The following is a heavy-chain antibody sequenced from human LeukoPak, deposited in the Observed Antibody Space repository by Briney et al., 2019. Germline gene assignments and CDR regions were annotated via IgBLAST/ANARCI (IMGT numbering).Heavy chain of an antibody. CDR1: GGSISGFY. V-gene: IGHV4-59*12. CDR3: VLAPNSNWFDF. CDR2: THYSGTT. J-gene: IGHJ5*01. D-gene: IGHD2-8*01. Sequence: SETLSLTCSVSGGSISGFYWNWIRQSPEKGLEWIAVTHYSGTTNYNPSLKSRVTISIDTSRQQFFLKLSSVTAADTAVYYCVLAPNSNWFDFWGQGTRVTVSS.